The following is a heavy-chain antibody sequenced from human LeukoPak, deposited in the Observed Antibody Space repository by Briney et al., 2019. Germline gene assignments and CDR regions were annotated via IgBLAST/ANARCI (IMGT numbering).Heavy chain of an antibody. J-gene: IGHJ6*03. V-gene: IGHV3-48*04. D-gene: IGHD3-3*01. CDR1: GFTFSSYS. CDR2: ISSSSDTI. Sequence: GGSLRLSCAASGFTFSSYSINWVRQAPGKGPEWISYISSSSDTIKYADSVAGRFTISRDNAKNSLYLQMNSLRAEDTAVYYCARAVSDFWSGFYYYYYMDVWGKGTTVTVSS. CDR3: ARAVSDFWSGFYYYYYMDV.